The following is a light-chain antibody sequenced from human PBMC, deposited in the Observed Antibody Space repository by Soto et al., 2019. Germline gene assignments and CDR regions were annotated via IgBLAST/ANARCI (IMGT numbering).Light chain of an antibody. CDR1: SSDVGNYNY. J-gene: IGLJ3*02. V-gene: IGLV2-14*01. CDR3: SSYTSSSTLV. CDR2: DVS. Sequence: QSALTQPASVSGSPGQSITISCTGTSSDVGNYNYVSWYQKHPGKAPKLMIYDVSNRPSGVSNRFSGSKSGNTASPTISGLQAEDEADYYCSSYTSSSTLVFGGGTKLTVL.